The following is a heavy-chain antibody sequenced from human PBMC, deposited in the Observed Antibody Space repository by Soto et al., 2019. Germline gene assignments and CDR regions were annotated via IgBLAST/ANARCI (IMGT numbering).Heavy chain of an antibody. Sequence: SETLSLTCAVFNGAFTDYYWSWIRQAPGKGLDWIGEINLSGRTNYNPSLERRVSISMDPSKNQVYLRLSSVTAADTAVYYCARVMEDHVWGTYRYLDHCGQGTLVTVSS. CDR2: INLSGRT. D-gene: IGHD3-16*02. V-gene: IGHV4-34*01. J-gene: IGHJ4*02. CDR1: NGAFTDYY. CDR3: ARVMEDHVWGTYRYLDH.